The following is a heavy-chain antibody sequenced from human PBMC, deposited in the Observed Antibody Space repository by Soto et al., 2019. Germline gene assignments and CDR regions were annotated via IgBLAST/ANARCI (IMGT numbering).Heavy chain of an antibody. CDR1: AVSEFTFSSYS. J-gene: IGHJ4*02. CDR3: ATDGTVTTPGVLDY. D-gene: IGHD4-4*01. CDR2: ISSSSSTI. Sequence: VQVEQSGGGLVLPGGSLRLSCAVSAVSEFTFSSYSMNWVRQAPGKGLEWVSYISSSSSTIYYADSVKGRFTISRDNAKNSLYLQMNSLRDEDTAVYYCATDGTVTTPGVLDYWGQGTLVTVSS. V-gene: IGHV3-48*02.